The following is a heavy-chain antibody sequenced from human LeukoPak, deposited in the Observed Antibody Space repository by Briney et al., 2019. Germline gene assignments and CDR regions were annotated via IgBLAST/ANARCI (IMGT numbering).Heavy chain of an antibody. CDR3: ARSLRNAFDI. V-gene: IGHV3-48*01. CDR2: ISRSSSPI. Sequence: GSLRLSCEASGFIFSSHSMNWVRQAPGKGLEWVSYISRSSSPIYYADSVKGRFTISRDNANNSLYLQMNSLRAEDTAVYYCARSLRNAFDIWGQGTMVTVSS. CDR1: GFIFSSHS. D-gene: IGHD3-3*01. J-gene: IGHJ3*02.